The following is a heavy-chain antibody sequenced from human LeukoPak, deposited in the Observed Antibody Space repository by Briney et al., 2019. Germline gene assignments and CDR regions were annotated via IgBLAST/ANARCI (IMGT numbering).Heavy chain of an antibody. D-gene: IGHD3-10*01. J-gene: IGHJ4*02. Sequence: GGSLRLPCAASGFTFSSYSMNWVRQAPGKGLEWVSYISSSSSTIYYADSVNGRFTISRDNAKNSLYLQMNSLRAEDTAVYYCARDRLQRASELDYWGQGTLVTVSS. V-gene: IGHV3-48*01. CDR1: GFTFSSYS. CDR2: ISSSSSTI. CDR3: ARDRLQRASELDY.